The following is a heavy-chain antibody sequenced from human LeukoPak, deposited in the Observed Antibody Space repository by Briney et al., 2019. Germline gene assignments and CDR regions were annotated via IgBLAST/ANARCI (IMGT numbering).Heavy chain of an antibody. J-gene: IGHJ4*02. Sequence: PSETLSLTCAVYGGSFSGYYWSWIRQPPGKGLEWTGEINHSGSTNYNPSLKSRVTISVDTSKNQFSLKLSSVTAADTAVYYCARGLEMATAVNTAPLDYWGQGTLVTVSS. CDR2: INHSGST. CDR1: GGSFSGYY. V-gene: IGHV4-34*01. CDR3: ARGLEMATAVNTAPLDY. D-gene: IGHD5-12*01.